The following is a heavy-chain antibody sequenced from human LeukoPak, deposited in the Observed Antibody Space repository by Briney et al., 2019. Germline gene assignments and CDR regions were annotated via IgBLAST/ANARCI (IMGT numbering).Heavy chain of an antibody. CDR3: ARIAGSESFYYFDY. CDR1: GYSINSGYY. Sequence: SETLSLTCTVSGYSINSGYYCAWIRQPPGKGLEWIGSIYHSGSTYYNPSLKSRVTISVDTSKNQFSLKLSSVTAADTAVYYCARIAGSESFYYFDYWGQGTLVTISS. J-gene: IGHJ4*02. CDR2: IYHSGST. D-gene: IGHD1-26*01. V-gene: IGHV4-38-2*02.